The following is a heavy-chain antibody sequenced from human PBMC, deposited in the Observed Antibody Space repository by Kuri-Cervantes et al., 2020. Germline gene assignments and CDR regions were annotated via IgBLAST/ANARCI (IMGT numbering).Heavy chain of an antibody. CDR2: VNTNTGNP. V-gene: IGHV7-4-1*02. Sequence: ASVKVSCKASGYTFTNYPITWVRQAPGQGLEWMGWVNTNTGNPTYAQGFTGRFVFSLDTSVSTAYLQISSLKAEDTAVYYCAVITMIVQWGQGTLVTVSS. D-gene: IGHD3-22*01. CDR1: GYTFTNYP. CDR3: AVITMIVQ. J-gene: IGHJ4*02.